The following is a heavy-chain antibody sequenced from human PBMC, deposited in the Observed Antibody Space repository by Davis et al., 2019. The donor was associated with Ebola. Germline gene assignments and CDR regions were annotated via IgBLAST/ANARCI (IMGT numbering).Heavy chain of an antibody. CDR3: ARVIAARGYFDY. V-gene: IGHV4-38-2*02. J-gene: IGHJ4*02. CDR2: IYHSGST. CDR1: GYSISSGYY. Sequence: PSETLSLTCTVSGYSISSGYYWGWIRQPPGKGLEWIGSIYHSGSTSYNPSLKSRVTISVDTSKNQFSLKLSSVTAADTAVYYCARVIAARGYFDYWGQGTLVTVSS. D-gene: IGHD6-6*01.